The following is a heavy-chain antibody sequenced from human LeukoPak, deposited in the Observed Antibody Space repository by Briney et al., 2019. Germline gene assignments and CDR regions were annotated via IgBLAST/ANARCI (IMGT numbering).Heavy chain of an antibody. D-gene: IGHD5-24*01. CDR1: GFTFSDHY. CDR3: ARGSSATDYYYYGMDV. CDR2: TGNKANSYTS. V-gene: IGHV3-72*01. J-gene: IGHJ6*02. Sequence: GGSLRLSCAASGFTFSDHYMDWVRQAPGKGLEWVGRTGNKANSYTSQYAASVKGRFTISRDDSKNSLYLQMNSLKTEDTAAYYCARGSSATDYYYYGMDVWGQGTTVTVSS.